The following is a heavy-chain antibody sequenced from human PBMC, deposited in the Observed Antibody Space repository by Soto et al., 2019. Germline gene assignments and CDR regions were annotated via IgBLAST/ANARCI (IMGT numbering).Heavy chain of an antibody. CDR1: GGSISSYY. CDR3: ARHEPGSFDY. J-gene: IGHJ4*02. Sequence: PSETLSLTCTVSGGSISSYYWSWIRQPPGKGLEWIGYIYYNGNTNYNPSLKSRVTISVDTSNNQFSLKLSSVTAADTAVYYCARHEPGSFDYWGQGTLVTVSS. CDR2: IYYNGNT. V-gene: IGHV4-59*08. D-gene: IGHD6-19*01.